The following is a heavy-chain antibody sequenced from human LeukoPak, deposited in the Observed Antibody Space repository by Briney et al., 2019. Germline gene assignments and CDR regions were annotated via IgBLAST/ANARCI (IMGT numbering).Heavy chain of an antibody. CDR1: GGSISSSSHY. CDR3: ARHTAGTFDY. Sequence: SETLSLTCTVSGGSISSSSHYWGWIRQPPGKGLEWIGSIYYSGSTYYNPSLKSRVTISVDTSKNQFSLKLSSVTAADTAVYYCARHTAGTFDYWGQGTLVTVSS. D-gene: IGHD6-13*01. CDR2: IYYSGST. J-gene: IGHJ4*02. V-gene: IGHV4-39*01.